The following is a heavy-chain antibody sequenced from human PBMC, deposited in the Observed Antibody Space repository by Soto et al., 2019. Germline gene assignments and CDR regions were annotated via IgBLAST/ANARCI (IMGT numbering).Heavy chain of an antibody. J-gene: IGHJ4*02. CDR1: GGSISSYY. V-gene: IGHV4-59*12. D-gene: IGHD4-17*01. CDR3: AADVGGYIYGLARH. Sequence: PSETLFLTCTVSGGSISSYYWGWIRQPPGKGLEWIGYIYYSGSTNYNPSLKSRVTISVDMSTSTAYMELSSLRPEDTAVYYCAADVGGYIYGLARHWGPGTLVTVSS. CDR2: IYYSGST.